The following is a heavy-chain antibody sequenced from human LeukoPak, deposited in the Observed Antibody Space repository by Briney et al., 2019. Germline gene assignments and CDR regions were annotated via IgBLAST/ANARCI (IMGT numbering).Heavy chain of an antibody. CDR3: ARLRSANCGGDSYSRHHQFDY. D-gene: IGHD2-21*02. CDR2: IHSTGST. V-gene: IGHV4-59*08. CDR1: GGSFSGYY. Sequence: SETLSLTCAVYGGSFSGYYWSWIRQPPGKGLEWITYIHSTGSTDFNPSLKGRVTISVDTSKNQFSLKVSSVTAADTAVYYCARLRSANCGGDSYSRHHQFDYWGQGALVTVSS. J-gene: IGHJ4*02.